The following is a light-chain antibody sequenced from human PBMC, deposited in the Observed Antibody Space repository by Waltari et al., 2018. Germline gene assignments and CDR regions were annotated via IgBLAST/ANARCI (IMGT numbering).Light chain of an antibody. V-gene: IGKV3-15*01. Sequence: DIVMTQSPATLSVSPGERATLSCRASQSVSSNLAWYQPKPGQAPRLLIYGGSTRTTGIPARFSGSGSGTDFTLTISSLQSEDFAVYYCQQYNNWPLTFGGGTKVEIK. CDR2: GGS. J-gene: IGKJ4*01. CDR3: QQYNNWPLT. CDR1: QSVSSN.